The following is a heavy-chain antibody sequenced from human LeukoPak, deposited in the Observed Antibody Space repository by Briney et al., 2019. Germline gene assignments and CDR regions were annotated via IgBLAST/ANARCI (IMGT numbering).Heavy chain of an antibody. J-gene: IGHJ6*02. CDR2: IYSGGST. CDR3: ARARGYSGYEAKFYYYGMDV. V-gene: IGHV3-53*01. CDR1: GFTVSSNY. Sequence: PGGSLRLSCVASGFTVSSNYMSWVRQAPGKGLEWVSVIYSGGSTYYADSVKGRFTISRDNSKNTLYLQMNSLRAEDTAVYYCARARGYSGYEAKFYYYGMDVWGQGTTVTVSS. D-gene: IGHD5-12*01.